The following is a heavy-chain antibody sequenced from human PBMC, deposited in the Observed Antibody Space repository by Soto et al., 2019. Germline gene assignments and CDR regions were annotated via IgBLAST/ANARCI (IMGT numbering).Heavy chain of an antibody. D-gene: IGHD2-2*01. CDR3: AKDIFGRYQLLSSFDY. CDR1: GFTFDDYA. Sequence: EVQLVESGGGLVQPGRSLRLSCAASGFTFDDYAMHWVRQAPGKGLEWISGISWNSGSIGYADSVKGRFTISRDNAKNSLYLQMNSLRAEDTALYYCAKDIFGRYQLLSSFDYWGQGTLVTVSS. J-gene: IGHJ4*02. CDR2: ISWNSGSI. V-gene: IGHV3-9*01.